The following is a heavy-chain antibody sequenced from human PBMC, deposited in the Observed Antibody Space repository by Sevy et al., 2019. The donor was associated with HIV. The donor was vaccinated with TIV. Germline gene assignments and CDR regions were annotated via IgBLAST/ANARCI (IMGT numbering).Heavy chain of an antibody. V-gene: IGHV1-69*06. CDR2: IIPISGPAGPT. D-gene: IGHD2-21*02. Sequence: ASVKVSCKSSGDSFSGYTIIWVRQAPGQGLEWMGGIIPISGPAGPTNSAQNFQDRATITADISTHTAYMELSSLRSEDTVLYFCAGASSCGGDCYYLQYWGQGTLVTVSS. J-gene: IGHJ1*01. CDR1: GDSFSGYT. CDR3: AGASSCGGDCYYLQY.